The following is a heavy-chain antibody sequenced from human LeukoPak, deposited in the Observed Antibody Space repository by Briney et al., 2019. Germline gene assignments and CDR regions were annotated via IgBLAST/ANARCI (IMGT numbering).Heavy chain of an antibody. CDR3: ARDLHYYDSSGYSYYYGMDV. Sequence: GGSLRLSCAASGFTFSSYSMNWVRQAPGKGLEWVSSISSSSYIYYADSVKGRFTISRDNAKNSLYLQMNSLRAEDTAVYYCARDLHYYDSSGYSYYYGMDVWGQGTTVTVSS. V-gene: IGHV3-21*01. J-gene: IGHJ6*02. D-gene: IGHD3-22*01. CDR2: ISSSSYI. CDR1: GFTFSSYS.